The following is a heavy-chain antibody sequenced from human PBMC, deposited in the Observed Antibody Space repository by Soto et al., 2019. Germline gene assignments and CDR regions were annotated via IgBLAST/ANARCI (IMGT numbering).Heavy chain of an antibody. CDR3: AKDNSGGCGP. D-gene: IGHD2-21*01. CDR1: GFTFSSYS. J-gene: IGHJ5*02. CDR2: ISGSYSYI. V-gene: IGHV3-21*01. Sequence: PGGSLRLSCAASGFTFSSYSMNWVRQAPGKGLEWVSSISGSYSYINYADSVKGRFTISRDNSKNTLYLQMNSLRAEDTAVYYCAKDNSGGCGPWGQGTLVTVSS.